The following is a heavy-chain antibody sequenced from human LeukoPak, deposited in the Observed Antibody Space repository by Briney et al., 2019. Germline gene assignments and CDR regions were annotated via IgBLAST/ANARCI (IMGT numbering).Heavy chain of an antibody. CDR1: GFTFSSYA. CDR2: ISYDGSSK. CDR3: ARAVGNHFDY. Sequence: GGSLRLSCAASGFTFSSYAMHWVRQAPGKGLEWVAVISYDGSSKYYADSVKGRFTISRDNSKNTLYLQMNSLRAEDTAVYYCARAVGNHFDYWGQGTLVTVSS. D-gene: IGHD4-23*01. J-gene: IGHJ4*02. V-gene: IGHV3-30-3*01.